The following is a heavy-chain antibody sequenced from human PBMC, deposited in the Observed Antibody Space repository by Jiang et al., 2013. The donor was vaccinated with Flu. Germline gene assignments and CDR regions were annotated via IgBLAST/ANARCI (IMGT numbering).Heavy chain of an antibody. V-gene: IGHV6-1*01. CDR1: GDSVSSDSAA. CDR2: AYYRSKWYL. Sequence: QTLSLTCTISGDSVSSDSAAWNWIRQSPSRGLEWLGRAYYRSKWYLDYALSVQSRITINPDTSKNQFSLHLKSVTPEDSALYYCASGPGDYWGQGILVTVSS. J-gene: IGHJ4*02. CDR3: ASGPGDY.